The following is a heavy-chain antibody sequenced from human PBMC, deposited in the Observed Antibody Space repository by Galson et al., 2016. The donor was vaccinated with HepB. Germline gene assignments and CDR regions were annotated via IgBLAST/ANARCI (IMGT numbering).Heavy chain of an antibody. V-gene: IGHV3-53*05. CDR1: GFTVSSHY. D-gene: IGHD6-25*01. J-gene: IGHJ4*02. CDR2: MYFGDIT. Sequence: SLRLSCAASGFTVSSHYMTWVRQAPGKGLEWVSVMYFGDITYYADSVKGRFTISRDNSKNIVYLQMDSMRPEDTAVYYCAREGGTSGRAGFFDFWGRGVLVTVSS. CDR3: AREGGTSGRAGFFDF.